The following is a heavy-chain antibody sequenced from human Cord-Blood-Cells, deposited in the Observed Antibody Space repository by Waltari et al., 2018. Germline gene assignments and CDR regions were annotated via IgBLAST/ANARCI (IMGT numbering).Heavy chain of an antibody. CDR2: IWYDGSNK. V-gene: IGHV3-33*01. CDR3: ARDRSILEWLFDY. Sequence: QVQLVESGGGVVQPGRSMSLSCAASGFTFSRHGMHWLSPAPGKGLEWVAVIWYDGSNKYYADSVKGRFTISRDNSKNTLYLQMNSLRAEDTAVYYCARDRSILEWLFDYWGQGTLVTVSS. CDR1: GFTFSRHG. D-gene: IGHD3-3*01. J-gene: IGHJ4*02.